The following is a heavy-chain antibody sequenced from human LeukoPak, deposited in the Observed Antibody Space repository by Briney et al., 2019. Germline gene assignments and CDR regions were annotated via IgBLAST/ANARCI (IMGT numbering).Heavy chain of an antibody. Sequence: GGSLRLSCAASGFTFSDYYMSWIRQPPGKGLEWVSSIFPSGGEIHYADSVRGRFTISRDNSKSTLSLQVNSLRAEDTAIYYCATYRQVLLPFESWGQGTLVTVSS. CDR1: GFTFSDYY. J-gene: IGHJ4*02. CDR3: ATYRQVLLPFES. V-gene: IGHV3-11*01. D-gene: IGHD2-8*02. CDR2: IFPSGGEI.